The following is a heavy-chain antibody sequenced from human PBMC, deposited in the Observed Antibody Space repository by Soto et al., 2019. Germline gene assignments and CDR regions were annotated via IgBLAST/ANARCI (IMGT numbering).Heavy chain of an antibody. V-gene: IGHV1-2*04. Sequence: QVQLVQSGAELKKPGASVKVSCKASGYTFTDYYMHWVRQAPGQRLEWMGWINPNSGTTNYAQKFQGWVTMTRDTSITTVYMEVSRLRSDDTAAYYCARVPRGVYYGMDVWGQGTTVTVAS. CDR3: ARVPRGVYYGMDV. CDR1: GYTFTDYY. J-gene: IGHJ6*02. D-gene: IGHD3-10*01. CDR2: INPNSGTT.